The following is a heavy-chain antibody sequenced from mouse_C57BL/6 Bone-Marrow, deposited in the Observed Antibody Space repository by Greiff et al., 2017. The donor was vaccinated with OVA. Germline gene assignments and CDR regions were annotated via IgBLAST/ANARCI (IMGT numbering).Heavy chain of an antibody. CDR3: ARCITTVVRFDY. CDR1: GYTFTSYW. V-gene: IGHV1-59*01. D-gene: IGHD1-1*01. J-gene: IGHJ2*01. CDR2: IDPSDSYT. Sequence: VQLQQPGAELVRPGTSVKLSCKASGYTFTSYWMHWVKQRPGQGLEWIGVIDPSDSYTNYNQKFKGKATLTVDTSSSTAYMQLSSLTSEDSAVYYCARCITTVVRFDYWGQGTTLTVSS.